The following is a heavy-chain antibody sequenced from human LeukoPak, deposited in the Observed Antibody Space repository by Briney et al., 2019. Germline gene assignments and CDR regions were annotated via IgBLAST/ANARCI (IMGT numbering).Heavy chain of an antibody. V-gene: IGHV4-31*03. CDR3: ARAYSGFDF. Sequence: SQTLSLTCTVSGGSISTGGYYWTWIRQHPGKGLEWIGYIYDSGSTYYNPSLKSRVTISADTSKNQFSLTLSSMTAADTAVYYCARAYSGFDFWGQGTLVTVSS. J-gene: IGHJ4*02. D-gene: IGHD4-4*01. CDR2: IYDSGST. CDR1: GGSISTGGYY.